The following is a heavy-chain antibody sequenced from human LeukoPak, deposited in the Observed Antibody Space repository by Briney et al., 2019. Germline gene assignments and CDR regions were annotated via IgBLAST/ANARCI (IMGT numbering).Heavy chain of an antibody. V-gene: IGHV3-53*01. D-gene: IGHD3-9*01. CDR2: IYSDYST. CDR1: GFTVSNNY. Sequence: LAGGSLRLSCAVSGFTVSNNYMSWVRQAPGKGLQWVSIIYSDYSTYYADSVKGRFTISRDNSQNTLYLQMNSLRAEDTAVYYCARDSGEILTGYFGYWGRGTLVTVSS. CDR3: ARDSGEILTGYFGY. J-gene: IGHJ4*02.